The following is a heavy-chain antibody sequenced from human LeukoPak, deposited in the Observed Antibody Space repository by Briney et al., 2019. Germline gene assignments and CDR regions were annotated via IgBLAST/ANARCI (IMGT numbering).Heavy chain of an antibody. V-gene: IGHV3-11*01. CDR2: ISSSGSTI. CDR1: GFTFSDHY. Sequence: GGSLRLSCAASGFTFSDHYMSWIRQAPGKGLEWVSYISSSGSTIYYADSVKGRFTISRDNAKNSLYLQMNSLRAEDTAVYYCARRGVLWFGELFYYGMDVWGQGTTATVSS. D-gene: IGHD3-10*01. CDR3: ARRGVLWFGELFYYGMDV. J-gene: IGHJ6*02.